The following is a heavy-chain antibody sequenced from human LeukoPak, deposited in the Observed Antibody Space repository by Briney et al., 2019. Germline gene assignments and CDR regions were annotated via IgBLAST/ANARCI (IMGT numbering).Heavy chain of an antibody. CDR2: IYPGDSDT. CDR1: GYSFTSYW. CDR3: ARLDDSSGYYCPFDY. V-gene: IGHV5-51*01. J-gene: IGHJ4*02. Sequence: GESLKISCKGSGYSFTSYWIGRVRQMPGKGLEWMGIIYPGDSDTRYSPSFQGQVTISADKSISTAYLQWSSLKASDTAMYYCARLDDSSGYYCPFDYWGQGTLVTVSS. D-gene: IGHD3-22*01.